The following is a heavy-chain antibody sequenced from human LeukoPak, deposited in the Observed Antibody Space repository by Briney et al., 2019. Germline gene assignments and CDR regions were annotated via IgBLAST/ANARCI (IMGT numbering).Heavy chain of an antibody. D-gene: IGHD5-18*01. CDR2: IYYSGDT. J-gene: IGHJ4*02. CDR1: GASISSGNYY. V-gene: IGHV4-39*07. CDR3: ARAEHTAMVNYFDY. Sequence: SETLSLTCTVSGASISSGNYYWGWIRQPPGKGLEWLGSIYYSGDTYNNPPLKSRVTISVDTSKNQFSLKLSSVAAADTAVYYCARAEHTAMVNYFDYWGQGTLVTVSS.